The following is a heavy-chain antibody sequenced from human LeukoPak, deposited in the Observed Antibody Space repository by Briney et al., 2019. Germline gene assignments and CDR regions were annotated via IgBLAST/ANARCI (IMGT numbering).Heavy chain of an antibody. V-gene: IGHV1-3*01. CDR1: GYTFTSYA. CDR3: ARESVAGTFDY. D-gene: IGHD6-19*01. CDR2: INAGNGNT. Sequence: VASVTVSCTASGYTFTSYAMHWVRQAPGQRLEWMGWINAGNGNTKYSQKFQGRVTITRDTSASTAYMELSSLRSEDTAVYYCARESVAGTFDYWGQGTLVTVSS. J-gene: IGHJ4*02.